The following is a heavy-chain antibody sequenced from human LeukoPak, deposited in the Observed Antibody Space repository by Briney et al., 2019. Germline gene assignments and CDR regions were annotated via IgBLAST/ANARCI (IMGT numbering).Heavy chain of an antibody. CDR2: IIPIFGTA. Sequence: ASVKVSCEASGGTFSSYAISWVRQAPGQGLEWMGGIIPIFGTANYAQKFQGRVTITADESTSTAYMELSSLRSEDTAVYYCARAAKGQYYYDSSGYLYYFDYWGQGTLVTVSS. CDR1: GGTFSSYA. CDR3: ARAAKGQYYYDSSGYLYYFDY. J-gene: IGHJ4*02. D-gene: IGHD3-22*01. V-gene: IGHV1-69*13.